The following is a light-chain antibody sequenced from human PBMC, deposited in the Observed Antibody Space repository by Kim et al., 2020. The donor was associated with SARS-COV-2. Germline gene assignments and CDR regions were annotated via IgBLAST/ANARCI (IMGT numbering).Light chain of an antibody. CDR2: LNNNGSH. J-gene: IGLJ1*01. V-gene: IGLV4-69*01. CDR3: QTWGTGIGV. CDR1: SGHTTYA. Sequence: QPVLTQPPSASASLGASVKVTCTLSSGHTTYAIAWHQQQPEKGPRYLMKLNNNGSHTKGDGIPDRFSGSSSGADRYLTISSLQSEDEADYYCQTWGTGIGVFGTGTKVTVL.